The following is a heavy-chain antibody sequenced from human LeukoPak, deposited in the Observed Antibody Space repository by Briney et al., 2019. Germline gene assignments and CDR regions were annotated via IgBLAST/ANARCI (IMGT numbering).Heavy chain of an antibody. D-gene: IGHD3-22*01. CDR3: ARGRGVNEYYYDSSGYLDAYYFDY. V-gene: IGHV3-13*01. Sequence: PGGSLRLSCAASGFIFSSYDMHWVRQATGKGLEWVSAIGTAGDTYYPGSVKGRFTISRENAKNSLYLQMNSLRAGDTAVYYCARGRGVNEYYYDSSGYLDAYYFDYWGQGTLVTVSS. CDR2: IGTAGDT. CDR1: GFIFSSYD. J-gene: IGHJ4*02.